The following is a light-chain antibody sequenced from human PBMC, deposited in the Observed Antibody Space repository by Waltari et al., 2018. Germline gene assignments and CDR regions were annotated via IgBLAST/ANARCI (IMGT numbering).Light chain of an antibody. V-gene: IGKV3-11*01. J-gene: IGKJ1*01. CDR3: QHRSNWLSWT. CDR2: DTF. CDR1: ESINIY. Sequence: EIALTQSPATLSLSPGDTATLSCRASESINIYLAWYQQKSGQAPRLLIDDTFDRSAGFPARFRCSWSGTDFTLTISSLEPEDFAVYYCQHRSNWLSWTFGQGTKVEIK.